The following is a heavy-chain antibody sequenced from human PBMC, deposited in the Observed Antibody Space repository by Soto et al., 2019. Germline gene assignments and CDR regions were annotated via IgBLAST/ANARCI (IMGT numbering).Heavy chain of an antibody. CDR3: ARGPSRRAAVGRLNWFDP. J-gene: IGHJ5*02. D-gene: IGHD6-13*01. CDR2: ISAYNGNT. V-gene: IGHV1-18*01. CDR1: GYTFTSYG. Sequence: ASVKDSCKASGYTFTSYGISWVRQAPGQGLEWMGWISAYNGNTNYAQKLQGRVTMTTDTSTSTAYMELRSLRSDDTAVYYCARGPSRRAAVGRLNWFDPWGQGTLVTVSS.